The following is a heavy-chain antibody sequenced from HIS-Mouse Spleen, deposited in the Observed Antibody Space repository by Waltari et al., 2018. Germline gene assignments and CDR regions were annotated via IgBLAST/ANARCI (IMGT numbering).Heavy chain of an antibody. CDR3: ARDSVTHFDY. CDR1: GYIFSSYG. V-gene: IGHV1-18*01. Sequence: QVQLVQSGAEVKTPGASVKVSCKASGYIFSSYGIRGVRQAPGQGLEWLGWITAYNGNTNYAQKLQGRVTMTTDTSTSTAYMELRSLSSDDTAVYYCARDSVTHFDYWGQGTLVTVSS. CDR2: ITAYNGNT. J-gene: IGHJ4*02. D-gene: IGHD5-18*01.